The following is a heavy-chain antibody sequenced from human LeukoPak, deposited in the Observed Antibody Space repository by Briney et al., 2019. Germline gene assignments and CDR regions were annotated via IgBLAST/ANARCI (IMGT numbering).Heavy chain of an antibody. CDR3: ARSRFLEWSSLFR. CDR2: ISWNSGSI. V-gene: IGHV3-9*01. D-gene: IGHD3-3*01. J-gene: IGHJ4*02. Sequence: PGGSLRLSCAASGFTFDDYAMHWVRQAPGKGLEWVSGISWNSGSIGYADSVKGRFTISRDNAKNFLYLQMNSLRAEDTALYYCARSRFLEWSSLFRWGQGTLVTVSS. CDR1: GFTFDDYA.